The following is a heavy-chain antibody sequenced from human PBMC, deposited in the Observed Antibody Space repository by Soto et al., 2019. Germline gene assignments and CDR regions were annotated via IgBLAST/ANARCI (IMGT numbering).Heavy chain of an antibody. CDR3: AIDYRVIPHLVIDY. Sequence: QVQLVESGGGVVQPGRSLSLSCAASGFTFSSYGMHWVRQAPGKGLAWVAVIWYDGSNKYYADSVKSRFTISRDNSKNTLYLQMNSLRAEDTAVYYCAIDYRVIPHLVIDYWGQGTLVTVSS. CDR1: GFTFSSYG. J-gene: IGHJ4*02. D-gene: IGHD3-16*02. V-gene: IGHV3-33*01. CDR2: IWYDGSNK.